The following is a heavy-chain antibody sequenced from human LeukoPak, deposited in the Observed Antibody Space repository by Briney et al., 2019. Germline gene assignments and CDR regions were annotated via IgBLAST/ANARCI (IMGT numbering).Heavy chain of an antibody. D-gene: IGHD6-13*01. CDR3: AREYEQHLAY. J-gene: IGHJ4*02. CDR2: IYYSGNT. Sequence: SETLSLTCTVSGGSISSSDFYWAWIRQSPGKGLEWIGNIYYSGNTYYTPSLKSRVTISLDTSKNQFSLKLTSVTAADTAIYYCAREYEQHLAYWGQGTLVTVSS. CDR1: GGSISSSDFY. V-gene: IGHV4-39*07.